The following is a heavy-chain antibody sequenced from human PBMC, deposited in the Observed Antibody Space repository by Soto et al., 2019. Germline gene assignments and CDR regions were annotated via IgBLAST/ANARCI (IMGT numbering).Heavy chain of an antibody. V-gene: IGHV1-46*01. CDR2: ISPSDGST. Sequence: ASVKVSCKASGYTFTTYYIHWVRQAPGQGLEWMGRISPSDGSTRYAQKFQGGVTMTRDTSTSTVYMEVSSLRSDDTAVYYCAREESISSSLNYWGQGTPVTVPS. CDR1: GYTFTTYY. D-gene: IGHD2-2*01. CDR3: AREESISSSLNY. J-gene: IGHJ4*02.